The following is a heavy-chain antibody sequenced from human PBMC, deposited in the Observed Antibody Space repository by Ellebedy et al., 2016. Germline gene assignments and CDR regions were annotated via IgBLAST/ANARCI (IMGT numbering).Heavy chain of an antibody. CDR3: ARGVTPHFDY. D-gene: IGHD2-21*02. CDR2: IVSRGST. CDR1: GGSISDYF. J-gene: IGHJ4*02. Sequence: SETLSLTCTVSGGSISDYFWSWIRQPAGKGLEWIGRIVSRGSTNYNPSLKSRVSMSVDTSNNQFSLNLNSVTAADTAVYYCARGVTPHFDYWGQGILVTVSS. V-gene: IGHV4-4*07.